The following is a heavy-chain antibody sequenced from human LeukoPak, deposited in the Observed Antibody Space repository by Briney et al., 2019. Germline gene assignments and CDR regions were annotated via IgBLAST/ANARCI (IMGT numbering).Heavy chain of an antibody. CDR2: IYTSGST. V-gene: IGHV4-4*07. D-gene: IGHD3-22*01. CDR1: GGSLSSYY. J-gene: IGHJ3*02. CDR3: ASDTLSEIYDLGAFDI. Sequence: SETLSLTCTVSGGSLSSYYWSWIRQPAGKGLEWIGRIYTSGSTNYNPSLKSRVTMSVDTYKNQFSLKLSSVTAADTAVYYCASDTLSEIYDLGAFDIWGQGTMVTVSS.